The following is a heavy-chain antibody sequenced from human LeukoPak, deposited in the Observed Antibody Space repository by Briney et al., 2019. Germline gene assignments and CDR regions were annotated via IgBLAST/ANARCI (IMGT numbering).Heavy chain of an antibody. J-gene: IGHJ4*02. V-gene: IGHV3-11*01. D-gene: IGHD6-6*01. Sequence: GGSLRLSCVASGFTFSDYYMTWIRQAPGKGLEWVSYITSSGSTIYYTDSVKGRFTISRDNAKNSLYLQMNSLRAEDTAVYYCARNIVARLDYWGQGTLVTVSS. CDR1: GFTFSDYY. CDR3: ARNIVARLDY. CDR2: ITSSGSTI.